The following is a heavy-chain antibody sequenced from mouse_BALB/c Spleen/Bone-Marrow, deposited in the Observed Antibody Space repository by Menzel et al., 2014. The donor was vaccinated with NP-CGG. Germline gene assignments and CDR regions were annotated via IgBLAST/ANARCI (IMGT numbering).Heavy chain of an antibody. D-gene: IGHD2-4*01. CDR2: IWGDGST. CDR1: GFSLTGYG. V-gene: IGHV2-6-7*01. J-gene: IGHJ4*01. Sequence: VHLVESGPGLVAPSQSLSITCTVSGFSLTGYGVSWVRQSPGKGLEWLGMIWGDGSTDYNSALKSRLSISKDNSKSQVFLKMNSLQTGDTARYYCARDSFLITRALDYWGQGTSVTVSS. CDR3: ARDSFLITRALDY.